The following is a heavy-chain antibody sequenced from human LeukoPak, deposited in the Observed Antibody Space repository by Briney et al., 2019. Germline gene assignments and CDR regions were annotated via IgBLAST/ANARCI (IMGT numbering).Heavy chain of an antibody. V-gene: IGHV4-34*01. CDR2: INHSGST. Sequence: SETLSLTCAVYGGSFSGYYGSWIRQPPGKGLEWIGEINHSGSTNYNPSLKSRVTISVDTSKNQFSLKLSSVTAADTAVYYCARDDSSGWYAIPWGQGPLVTVSS. CDR3: ARDDSSGWYAIP. D-gene: IGHD6-19*01. J-gene: IGHJ5*02. CDR1: GGSFSGYY.